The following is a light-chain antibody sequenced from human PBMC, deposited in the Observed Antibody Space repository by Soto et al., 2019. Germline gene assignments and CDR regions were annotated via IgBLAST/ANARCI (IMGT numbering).Light chain of an antibody. CDR2: DAS. V-gene: IGKV1-5*01. CDR1: QSISSW. Sequence: DIQMTQSPSTLSASVGDRVTITCRASQSISSWLAWYQQKPGKAPKLLIYDASSLESGVPSRFSGSGSGTEFTLTISSLQPDDFATYYCQQYNSYSQTFGQGTKVHIK. J-gene: IGKJ1*01. CDR3: QQYNSYSQT.